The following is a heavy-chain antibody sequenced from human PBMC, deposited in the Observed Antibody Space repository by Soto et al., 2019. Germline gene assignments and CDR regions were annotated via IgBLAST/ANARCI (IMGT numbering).Heavy chain of an antibody. D-gene: IGHD3-22*01. CDR2: INHSGST. CDR1: GGSFSGYY. J-gene: IGHJ4*02. V-gene: IGHV4-34*01. CDR3: ARESILTLSDSSGYYYYFDY. Sequence: SETLSLTCAVYGGSFSGYYWSWIRQPPGKGLEWIGEINHSGSTNYNPSLKSRVTISVDTSKNQFSLKLSSVTAADTAVYYCARESILTLSDSSGYYYYFDYWGQGTLVTVSS.